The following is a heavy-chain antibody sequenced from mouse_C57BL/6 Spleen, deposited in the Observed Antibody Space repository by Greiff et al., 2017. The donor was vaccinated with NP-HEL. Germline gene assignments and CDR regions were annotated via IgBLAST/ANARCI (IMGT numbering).Heavy chain of an antibody. Sequence: QVQLKQPGAELVKPGASVKLSCKASGYTFTSYWMHWVKQRPGRGLEWIGRIDPNSGGTKYNEKFKSKATLTVDKPSSTAYLQLSSLTSEDSAVYYCANYYGSSYGAMDYWGQGTSVTVSS. J-gene: IGHJ4*01. CDR2: IDPNSGGT. D-gene: IGHD1-1*01. V-gene: IGHV1-72*01. CDR1: GYTFTSYW. CDR3: ANYYGSSYGAMDY.